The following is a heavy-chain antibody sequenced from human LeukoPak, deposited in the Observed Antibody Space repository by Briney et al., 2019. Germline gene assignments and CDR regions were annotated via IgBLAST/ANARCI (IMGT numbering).Heavy chain of an antibody. CDR3: ARLSWWFDP. V-gene: IGHV4-4*09. CDR2: IYTSGST. J-gene: IGHJ5*02. CDR1: GGSISSYH. Sequence: SETLSLTCSVSGGSISSYHWSWIRQPPGKGPERIGNIYTSGSTNYNPSLKSRVTISVDTSKNQFSLKLSSVTAADTAVYYCARLSWWFDPWGQGTLVTVSS.